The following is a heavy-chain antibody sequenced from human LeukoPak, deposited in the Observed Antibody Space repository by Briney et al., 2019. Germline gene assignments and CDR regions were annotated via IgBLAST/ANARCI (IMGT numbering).Heavy chain of an antibody. V-gene: IGHV3-74*01. CDR3: ARDIYSIAE. CDR1: GFTFSDYW. Sequence: PGGSLRLSCAASGFTFSDYWIHWVRQAPGKGLVWVSLIHSDGGTTNYADSVKGRFTMSRDNAKNTVYLQMNSLRVEDTAVYYCARDIYSIAEWGQGTLVTVSS. CDR2: IHSDGGTT. D-gene: IGHD1-26*01. J-gene: IGHJ4*02.